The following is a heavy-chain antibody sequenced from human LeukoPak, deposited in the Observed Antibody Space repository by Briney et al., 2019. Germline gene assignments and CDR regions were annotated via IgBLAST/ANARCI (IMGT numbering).Heavy chain of an antibody. V-gene: IGHV4-59*11. CDR1: GGSISSHH. Sequence: SETLSLTCTVSGGSISSHHWSWIRQPPGKGLEWIGYIYYSGSTNYNPSLKSRVTISLDTSKNQFSLKLNSVTAADTAVYYCARDGTSCCYMDAWGKGTTVTVSS. D-gene: IGHD2-2*01. CDR2: IYYSGST. CDR3: ARDGTSCCYMDA. J-gene: IGHJ6*04.